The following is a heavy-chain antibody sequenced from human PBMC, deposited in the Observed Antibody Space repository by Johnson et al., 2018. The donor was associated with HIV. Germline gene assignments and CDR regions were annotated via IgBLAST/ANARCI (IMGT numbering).Heavy chain of an antibody. V-gene: IGHV3-7*03. D-gene: IGHD3-16*01. Sequence: VQLVESGGGLVQPGGSLRLSCAAPGFTFSFYCMNWVRQAPGKGLEWVANINQDGSEKNYVDSVKGRFTISRDNAKNSLYLQMNNLRGEDTAVYYCARDLVVLYGPGDAFAIWGQGTMVTVSS. CDR3: ARDLVVLYGPGDAFAI. CDR2: INQDGSEK. J-gene: IGHJ3*02. CDR1: GFTFSFYC.